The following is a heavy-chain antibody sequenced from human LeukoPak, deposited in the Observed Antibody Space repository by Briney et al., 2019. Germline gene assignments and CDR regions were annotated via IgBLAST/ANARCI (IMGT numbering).Heavy chain of an antibody. J-gene: IGHJ6*03. Sequence: SVKVSCKASGGTFSSYAISWVRQATGQGLEWMGVIIPIFGTANYAQKFQGRVTITTDESTSTAYMELSSLRSEDTAVYYCASQSGSNGGSYYYYYYMDVWGKGTTVTVSS. CDR1: GGTFSSYA. D-gene: IGHD1-26*01. CDR3: ASQSGSNGGSYYYYYYMDV. CDR2: IIPIFGTA. V-gene: IGHV1-69*05.